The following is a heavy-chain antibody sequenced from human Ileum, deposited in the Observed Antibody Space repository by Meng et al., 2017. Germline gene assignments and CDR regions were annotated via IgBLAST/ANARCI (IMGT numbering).Heavy chain of an antibody. J-gene: IGHJ4*02. D-gene: IGHD5-12*01. Sequence: VSVKVSCKTSGYTFTNYGISWVRQAPGQGLEWLGWISVYNGDTNHVQNLQGRLTMTTDITTNTVSMELRSLRSDDTAVYYCAREGQSVASNGCDYWGQGTLVTVSS. CDR3: AREGQSVASNGCDY. V-gene: IGHV1-18*01. CDR1: GYTFTNYG. CDR2: ISVYNGDT.